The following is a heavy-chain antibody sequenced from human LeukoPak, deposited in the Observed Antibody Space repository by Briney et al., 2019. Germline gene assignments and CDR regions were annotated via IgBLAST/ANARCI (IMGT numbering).Heavy chain of an antibody. J-gene: IGHJ6*03. CDR3: AKWGSYSSGWTYYYMDV. D-gene: IGHD6-19*01. CDR1: GFTVSSNY. CDR2: IYTGGST. Sequence: GGSLRLSCAASGFTVSSNYMSWVRQAPGKGLEWVSVIYTGGSTYYADSVKGRFTISRDNSKNTLYLQMNSLRAEDTAVYYCAKWGSYSSGWTYYYMDVWGKGTTVTISS. V-gene: IGHV3-53*01.